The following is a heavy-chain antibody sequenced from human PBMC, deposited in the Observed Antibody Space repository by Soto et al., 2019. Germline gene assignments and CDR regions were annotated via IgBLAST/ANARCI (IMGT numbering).Heavy chain of an antibody. J-gene: IGHJ4*02. CDR2: ISSTTNYI. Sequence: GGSLRLSCAASGFTFTRYSMNWVRQAPGKGLEWVSSISSTTNYIYYGDSMKGRFTISRDNAKNSLYLEMNSLRAEDTAVYYCARESEDLTSNFDYWGQGTLVTAPQ. CDR3: ARESEDLTSNFDY. CDR1: GFTFTRYS. V-gene: IGHV3-21*06.